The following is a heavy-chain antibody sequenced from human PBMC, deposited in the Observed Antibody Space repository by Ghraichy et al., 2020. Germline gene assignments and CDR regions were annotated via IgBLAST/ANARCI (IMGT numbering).Heavy chain of an antibody. CDR3: ARGGILGGYDWGGYFDY. CDR2: INQDGSEK. CDR1: GFTFSSYW. Sequence: GGSLRLSCAASGFTFSSYWMSWVRQAPGKGLEWVANINQDGSEKYYVDSVKGRFTISRDNAKNSLYLQMNSLRAEDTAVYYCARGGILGGYDWGGYFDYWGQGTLGIFPS. J-gene: IGHJ4*02. D-gene: IGHD5-12*01. V-gene: IGHV3-7*01.